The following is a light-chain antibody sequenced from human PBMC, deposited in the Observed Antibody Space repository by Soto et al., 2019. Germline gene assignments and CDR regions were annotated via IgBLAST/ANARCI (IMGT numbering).Light chain of an antibody. CDR3: QQYNSYPWT. CDR2: DAS. V-gene: IGKV1-5*01. Sequence: DIQMTQSPSTLSASVGDRVTITCRASQSISSWLAWYQQKPGKAPKLLIYDASSLESGVPSRFSGSGSGREFTLTISSLQPDDFATYYCQQYNSYPWTFGHGTKVEIK. CDR1: QSISSW. J-gene: IGKJ1*01.